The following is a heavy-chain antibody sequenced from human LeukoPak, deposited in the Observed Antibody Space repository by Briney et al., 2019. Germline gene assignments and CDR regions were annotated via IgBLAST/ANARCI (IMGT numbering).Heavy chain of an antibody. J-gene: IGHJ4*02. Sequence: PGGSLRLSCAASRFTFSSYWMHWVRHAPGKGLVWFSFINSDGRGTRYADSVKGPFTISRDNAKNTLYMQMNSLRAEDTAVYYCARDRDGYFDYWGQGNLVTVSS. D-gene: IGHD5-24*01. V-gene: IGHV3-74*01. CDR3: ARDRDGYFDY. CDR2: INSDGRGT. CDR1: RFTFSSYW.